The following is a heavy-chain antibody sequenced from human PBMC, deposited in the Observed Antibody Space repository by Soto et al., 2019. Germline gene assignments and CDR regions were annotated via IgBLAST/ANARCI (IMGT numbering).Heavy chain of an antibody. CDR3: AKEDTSSGSGGHLYYGMDV. V-gene: IGHV3-23*01. CDR2: ISDSGATT. D-gene: IGHD6-25*01. CDR1: GFPFGENA. J-gene: IGHJ6*02. Sequence: GGSLRLSCAASGFPFGENAMSWVRQAPGKGLEWVSGISDSGATTYYADSVRGRFTISRDNSKNTLDLQMKSLRAEDSASYYCAKEDTSSGSGGHLYYGMDVLGQGTAVTVSS.